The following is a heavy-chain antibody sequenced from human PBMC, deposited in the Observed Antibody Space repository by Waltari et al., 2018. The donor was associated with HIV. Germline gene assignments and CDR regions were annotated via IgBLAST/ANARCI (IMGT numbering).Heavy chain of an antibody. V-gene: IGHV1-3*04. Sequence: QVQLVQSGAEMRKPGASVKVSCTASKYTFASYGIHWLRQAPGQRLEWMGWINTGDGSTKYSQKFQCRVTITRDTSASTSYMQLSSLRSEDTAIYYCARELSFDIVFDYWGQGTLVTVSS. CDR3: ARELSFDIVFDY. CDR1: KYTFASYG. J-gene: IGHJ4*02. D-gene: IGHD5-12*01. CDR2: INTGDGST.